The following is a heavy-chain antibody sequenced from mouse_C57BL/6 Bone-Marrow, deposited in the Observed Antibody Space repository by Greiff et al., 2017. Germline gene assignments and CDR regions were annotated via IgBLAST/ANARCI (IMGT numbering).Heavy chain of an antibody. V-gene: IGHV1-81*01. CDR1: GYTFTSYG. D-gene: IGHD2-4*01. CDR3: ARERIYYDYDEDY. Sequence: VQLQESGAELARPGASVKLSCKASGYTFTSYGISWVKQRTGQGLEWIGEIYPRSGNTYYNEKFKGKATLTADKSSSTAYMELRSLTSEDSAVYFCARERIYYDYDEDYWGQGTTLTVSS. J-gene: IGHJ2*01. CDR2: IYPRSGNT.